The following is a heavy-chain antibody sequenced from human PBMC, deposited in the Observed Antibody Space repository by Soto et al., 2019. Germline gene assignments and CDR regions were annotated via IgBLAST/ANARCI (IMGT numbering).Heavy chain of an antibody. D-gene: IGHD3-22*01. Sequence: ASVNVSCKASGYTFNRYYMHWVRQAPGPGLQWMGWISPNTGTARYAQQFKGRVTMTRDTPVSTVYMGLSGLTSDDTAVYYCARASQMVINPSYYAIDVWGQGTSVTVSS. CDR3: ARASQMVINPSYYAIDV. CDR2: ISPNTGTA. J-gene: IGHJ6*02. V-gene: IGHV1-2*02. CDR1: GYTFNRYY.